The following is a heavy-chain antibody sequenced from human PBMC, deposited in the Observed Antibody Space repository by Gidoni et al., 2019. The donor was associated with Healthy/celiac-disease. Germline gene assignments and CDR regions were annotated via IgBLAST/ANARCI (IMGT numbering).Heavy chain of an antibody. J-gene: IGHJ6*02. D-gene: IGHD6-19*01. CDR2: ISGSGGST. V-gene: IGHV3-23*01. CDR1: GFTFSGYA. CDR3: AKDGIIAVAGTSGYYYGMDV. Sequence: EVQLLESGGGLVQPGGSRRRSCAASGFTFSGYAMSWVRQAPGKGLEWVSAISGSGGSTYYADSVKGRFTISRDNSKNTLYLQMNSLRAEDTAVYYCAKDGIIAVAGTSGYYYGMDVWGQGTTVTVSS.